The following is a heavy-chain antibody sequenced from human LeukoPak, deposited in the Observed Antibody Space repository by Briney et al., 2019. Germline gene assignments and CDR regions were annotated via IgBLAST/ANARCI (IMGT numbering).Heavy chain of an antibody. CDR1: GGSISSSSYY. D-gene: IGHD3-9*01. J-gene: IGHJ4*02. CDR2: IYYSGGT. CDR3: AKDTDDILTGYPFFDY. V-gene: IGHV4-39*07. Sequence: SETLSLTCTVSGGSISSSSYYWGWIRQPPGKGLEWIGCIYYSGGTYYNPSLKSRATISVATSKNQSSLKLSSVTAADTAVYYCAKDTDDILTGYPFFDYWGQGTLVTVSS.